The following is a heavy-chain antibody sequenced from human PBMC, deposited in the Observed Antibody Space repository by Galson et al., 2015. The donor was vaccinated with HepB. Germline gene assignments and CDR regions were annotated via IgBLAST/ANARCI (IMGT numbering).Heavy chain of an antibody. CDR2: MNPNSGNT. J-gene: IGHJ3*02. D-gene: IGHD1-26*01. V-gene: IGHV1-8*01. CDR1: GYTFTSYD. CDR3: AIPIIVGATVVADDAFDI. Sequence: QSGAEVKKPGASVKVSCKASGYTFTSYDINWVRQATGQGLEWMGWMNPNSGNTGYAQKFQGRVTMTRNTSISTAYMELSSLRSEDTAVYYCAIPIIVGATVVADDAFDIWGQGTMVTVSS.